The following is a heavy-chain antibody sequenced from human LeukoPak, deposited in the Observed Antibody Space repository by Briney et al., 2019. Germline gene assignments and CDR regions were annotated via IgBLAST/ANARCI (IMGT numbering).Heavy chain of an antibody. V-gene: IGHV4-39*01. CDR1: GGSISSSSYY. CDR2: IYYSGST. D-gene: IGHD6-13*01. Sequence: SETLSLTCTVSGGSISSSSYYWGWIRQPPGKGLEWIGSIYYSGSTHYNPSLKSRVTISVDTSMNQFSPKLSSVTAADTAVYYCARQQYTSSWFGYWGQGTLVTVSS. CDR3: ARQQYTSSWFGY. J-gene: IGHJ4*02.